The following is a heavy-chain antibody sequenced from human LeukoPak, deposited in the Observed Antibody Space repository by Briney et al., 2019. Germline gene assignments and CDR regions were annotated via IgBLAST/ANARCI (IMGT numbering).Heavy chain of an antibody. V-gene: IGHV3-23*01. J-gene: IGHJ4*02. CDR1: GXTFSGYA. CDR2: ISGSGGYT. CDR3: ARAPPNYYDSSGGPFDY. D-gene: IGHD3-22*01. Sequence: GGSLRLSCAASGXTFSGYAMSWVRQAPGKGLEWVSGISGSGGYTYYADSVKGRFTISRDNSKNTLYLQMNSLRAEDTAVYYCARAPPNYYDSSGGPFDYWGQGTLVTVSS.